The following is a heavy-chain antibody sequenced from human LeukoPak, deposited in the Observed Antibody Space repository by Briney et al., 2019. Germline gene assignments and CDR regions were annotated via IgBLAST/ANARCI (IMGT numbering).Heavy chain of an antibody. CDR1: GFTFSSYA. D-gene: IGHD1-26*01. J-gene: IGHJ4*01. CDR3: ARTRNGGSYSSRFDY. Sequence: PGGSLRLSCAASGFTFSSYAMSWVRQAPGKGLEWVSAISGSGGSTYYADSVKGRFTISRDNAKNSLYLQMNSLRAEDTAVYYCARTRNGGSYSSRFDYWGQGTLVTVSS. CDR2: ISGSGGST. V-gene: IGHV3-23*01.